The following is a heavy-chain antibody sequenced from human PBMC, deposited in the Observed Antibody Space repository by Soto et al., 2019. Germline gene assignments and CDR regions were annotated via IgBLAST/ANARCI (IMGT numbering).Heavy chain of an antibody. D-gene: IGHD6-13*01. Sequence: ASVKVSCKVSGYTLTELSMHWVRQAPGKGLEWMGGFDPEDGETIYAQKFQGRVTMTEDTSTDTAYMELSSLRSEDTAVYYCATVLSSSFGYYYGMDVWGQGTTVTVSS. CDR2: FDPEDGET. V-gene: IGHV1-24*01. CDR3: ATVLSSSFGYYYGMDV. CDR1: GYTLTELS. J-gene: IGHJ6*02.